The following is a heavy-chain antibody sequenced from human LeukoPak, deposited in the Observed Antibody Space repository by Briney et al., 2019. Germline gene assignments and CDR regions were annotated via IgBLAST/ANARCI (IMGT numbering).Heavy chain of an antibody. Sequence: PGGSLRHSCGVPGFIFSNYGMNSVRQAPGKGLERVSAIGDSGDATYYADSVKGRFTISRDNSKSTLYLQMNNLRAEDTALYYCAKERGHSKPFDYWGQGTLVTVSS. D-gene: IGHD4-23*01. CDR2: IGDSGDAT. CDR3: AKERGHSKPFDY. CDR1: GFIFSNYG. J-gene: IGHJ4*02. V-gene: IGHV3-23*01.